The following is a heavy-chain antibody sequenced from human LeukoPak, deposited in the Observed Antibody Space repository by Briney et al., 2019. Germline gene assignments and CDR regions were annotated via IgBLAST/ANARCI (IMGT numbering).Heavy chain of an antibody. CDR3: ARVPLHDDSGHYYPH. J-gene: IGHJ1*01. V-gene: IGHV1-3*01. Sequence: ASVKVSCKTSGYTFTSYGMHWVRQAPGQSLEWMGWINGGNGNTKYSEKFQGKVTIIRGTSASTAYMELSSLRSEDTAVYCCARVPLHDDSGHYYPHWGQGTLVTVSS. CDR1: GYTFTSYG. CDR2: INGGNGNT. D-gene: IGHD3-22*01.